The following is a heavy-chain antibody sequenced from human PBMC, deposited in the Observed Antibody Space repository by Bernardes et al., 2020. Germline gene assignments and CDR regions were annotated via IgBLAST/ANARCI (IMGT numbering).Heavy chain of an antibody. CDR2: TYYRSKWNN. J-gene: IGHJ4*02. D-gene: IGHD2-15*01. Sequence: SQTLSLTFVISWDSVSSNSAAWNLLRQSPSRGLAWLGGTYYRSKWNNKYAVSMRGRITINADTSKNQFSLQLNSVTPEDTAVYYCVRDRVGYCSGGTCSRFDYWGQGTLVIVSS. CDR3: VRDRVGYCSGGTCSRFDY. CDR1: WDSVSSNSAA. V-gene: IGHV6-1*01.